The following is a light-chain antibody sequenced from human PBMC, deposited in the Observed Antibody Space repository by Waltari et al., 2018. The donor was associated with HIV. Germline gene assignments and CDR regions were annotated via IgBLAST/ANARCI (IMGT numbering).Light chain of an antibody. CDR1: QTIGNN. J-gene: IGKJ2*01. CDR3: QHYNTWPYT. CDR2: GAS. V-gene: IGKV3-15*01. Sequence: ERVLTQSPVTLFLSPGARATLSCTSSQTIGNNLAWYHYKPGRAPRLLLYGASTRATGIPARFSGGGSATEFTLTLDNLQSADSAFYYCQHYNTWPYTFGRGTKLVI.